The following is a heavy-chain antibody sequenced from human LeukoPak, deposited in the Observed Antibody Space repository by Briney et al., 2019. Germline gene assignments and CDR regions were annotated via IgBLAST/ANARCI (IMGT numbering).Heavy chain of an antibody. Sequence: PGGSLRLSCAASGITFNSYTMNWVRQAPGKGLEWVSSISSSSSYIYYAASVKGRFTISRDNAKNTLYLQMNSLRAEDTAVYYCARDEAFFVDTAIGGDAFDIWGQGTMVTVSS. V-gene: IGHV3-21*01. J-gene: IGHJ3*02. D-gene: IGHD5-18*01. CDR1: GITFNSYT. CDR2: ISSSSSYI. CDR3: ARDEAFFVDTAIGGDAFDI.